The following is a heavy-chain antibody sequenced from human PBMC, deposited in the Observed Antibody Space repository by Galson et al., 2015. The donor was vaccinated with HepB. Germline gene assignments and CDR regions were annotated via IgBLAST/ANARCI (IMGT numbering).Heavy chain of an antibody. D-gene: IGHD3-10*01. Sequence: SVKVSCKVSGFGLTTSAMQWVRQARGLRLEWIGWIVFGSGNTYYAQKFQERVTITRDMSTSTAYMELSSLRSEDTAVYYCASWGGSPPRDNTFDIWGRGTMVTVSS. CDR1: GFGLTTSA. V-gene: IGHV1-58*02. CDR2: IVFGSGNT. J-gene: IGHJ3*02. CDR3: ASWGGSPPRDNTFDI.